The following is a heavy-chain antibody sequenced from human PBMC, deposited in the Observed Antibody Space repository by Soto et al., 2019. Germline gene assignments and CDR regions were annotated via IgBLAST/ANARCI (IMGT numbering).Heavy chain of an antibody. D-gene: IGHD2-8*01. CDR3: ARARGILYGDYTKYYYGMDV. CDR2: IIPIFGTA. Sequence: RASVKVSCKASGGTFSSYAISWVRQAPGQGLEWMGGIIPIFGTANYAQKFQGRVTITADESTSTAYMELSSLRSEDTAVYYCARARGILYGDYTKYYYGMDVWGQGTTVTVSS. J-gene: IGHJ6*02. CDR1: GGTFSSYA. V-gene: IGHV1-69*13.